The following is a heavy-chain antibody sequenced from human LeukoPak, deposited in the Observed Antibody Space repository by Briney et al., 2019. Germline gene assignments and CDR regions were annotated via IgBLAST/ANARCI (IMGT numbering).Heavy chain of an antibody. CDR3: ARRGYSRGWYLWTAYFDY. CDR1: GGSFSVYY. D-gene: IGHD6-19*01. V-gene: IGHV4-34*01. Sequence: PSETLSLTCAVYGGSFSVYYWSWIRQPPGKGLQWIGEINHSGSTNYNPSLKSRVTISVDTSKNQFSLKLSSVTAADTAVYYCARRGYSRGWYLWTAYFDYWGQGTLVTVSS. J-gene: IGHJ4*02. CDR2: INHSGST.